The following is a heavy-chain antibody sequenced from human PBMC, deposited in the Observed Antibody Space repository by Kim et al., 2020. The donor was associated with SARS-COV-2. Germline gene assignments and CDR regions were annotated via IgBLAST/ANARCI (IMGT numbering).Heavy chain of an antibody. CDR3: ARRLSNTSGWGSHYCDL. D-gene: IGHD3-10*01. J-gene: IGHJ4*02. CDR1: GGSFSGYY. CDR2: INHSGRT. V-gene: IGHV4-34*01. Sequence: SETLSLTCAVYGGSFSGYYWSWIRQPPGKGLEWIGEINHSGRTNYNPSLKSRDTISVDTSKNQFSLKLTSVTAADTAVYYCARRLSNTSGWGSHYCDLWGQGTLVTVSS.